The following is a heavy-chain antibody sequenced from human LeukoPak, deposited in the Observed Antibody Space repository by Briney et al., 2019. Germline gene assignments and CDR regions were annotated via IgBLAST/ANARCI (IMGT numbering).Heavy chain of an antibody. D-gene: IGHD2-2*01. CDR2: TSYDGSNK. CDR3: AKPLSSTSSPVDY. J-gene: IGHJ4*02. V-gene: IGHV3-30-3*02. Sequence: GGSLRLSCAASGFTFTSYSMNWVRQAPGKGLEWVAVTSYDGSNKYYADSVKGRFTISRDNSENTLYLQTNSLRAEDTAVYYCAKPLSSTSSPVDYWGQGTLVTVSS. CDR1: GFTFTSYS.